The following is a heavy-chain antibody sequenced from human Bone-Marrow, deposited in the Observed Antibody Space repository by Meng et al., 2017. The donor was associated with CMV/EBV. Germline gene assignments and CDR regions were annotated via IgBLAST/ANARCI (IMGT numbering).Heavy chain of an antibody. D-gene: IGHD3-10*01. V-gene: IGHV3-23*01. Sequence: GESLKISCAASGFTFDDYGMSWVRHTPGKGLEWVSAITADDGSTHYADSVNGRFSISRDNFENTLYLQMNSLRADDTAVYYCYGSFLGGVDHWGQGTLVTVSS. CDR1: GFTFDDYG. CDR3: YGSFLGGVDH. J-gene: IGHJ4*02. CDR2: ITADDGST.